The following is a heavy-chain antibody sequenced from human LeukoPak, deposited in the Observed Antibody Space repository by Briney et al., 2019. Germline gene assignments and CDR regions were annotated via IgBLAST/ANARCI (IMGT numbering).Heavy chain of an antibody. CDR2: IYHSGST. J-gene: IGHJ6*02. Sequence: SETLSLTCAVSGGSISSGGYSWSWIRQPPGKGLEWIGYIYHSGSTYYNPSLKSRVTISVDRSKNQFSLKLSSVTAADTAVYYCARALSSYYDFWSGYSSYYYYGMDVWGQGTTVTVSS. CDR1: GGSISSGGYS. D-gene: IGHD3-3*01. CDR3: ARALSSYYDFWSGYSSYYYYGMDV. V-gene: IGHV4-30-2*01.